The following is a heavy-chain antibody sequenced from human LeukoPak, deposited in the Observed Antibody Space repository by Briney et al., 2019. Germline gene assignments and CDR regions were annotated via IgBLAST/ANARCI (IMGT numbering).Heavy chain of an antibody. CDR1: GDTFTSYD. J-gene: IGHJ3*02. D-gene: IGHD3-9*01. CDR2: MNPNSGNT. CDR3: ARVDTSGAFDI. Sequence: GASVKVSCKASGDTFTSYDINWVRQATGQGLEWMGWMNPNSGNTGYAQKFQGRVTMTRNTSISTAYMELSSLRSEDSAVYYCARVDTSGAFDIWGQGTMVTVSS. V-gene: IGHV1-8*01.